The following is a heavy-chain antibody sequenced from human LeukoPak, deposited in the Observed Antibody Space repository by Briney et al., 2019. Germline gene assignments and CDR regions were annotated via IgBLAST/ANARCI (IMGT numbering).Heavy chain of an antibody. CDR1: GFTFSSYA. CDR2: IRYDGSND. J-gene: IGHJ6*03. V-gene: IGHV3-30*02. CDR3: AKANLGQLWFTDYYYMDV. Sequence: GGSLRLSCAASGFTFSSYAMSWVRQAPGKGLEWVAFIRYDGSNDYYTDSVKGRFTISRDNSKNTLYLQMNSLRAEDTAVYYCAKANLGQLWFTDYYYMDVWGKGTTVTISS. D-gene: IGHD5-18*01.